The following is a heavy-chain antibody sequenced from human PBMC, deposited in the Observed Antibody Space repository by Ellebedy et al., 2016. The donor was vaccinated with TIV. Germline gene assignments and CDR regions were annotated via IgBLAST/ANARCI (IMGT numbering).Heavy chain of an antibody. CDR1: EFTFSYYA. Sequence: MPGGSLRLSCAASEFTFSYYAMHWIRQPPGKGLEWIGYIYHIGTTNYNSALKRRVTISLDTSKKQFSLKLTSVTAADTSVYYCARGDISTGYSPYYYYYMDVWGKGTTVTVSS. V-gene: IGHV4-59*01. CDR3: ARGDISTGYSPYYYYYMDV. D-gene: IGHD3-9*01. CDR2: IYHIGTT. J-gene: IGHJ6*03.